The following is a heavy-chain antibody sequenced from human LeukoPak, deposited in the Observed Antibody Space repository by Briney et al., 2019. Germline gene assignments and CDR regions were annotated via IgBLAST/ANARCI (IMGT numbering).Heavy chain of an antibody. J-gene: IGHJ6*03. Sequence: TGGSLRLSCAASGFTFSSYAMHWVRQAPGKGLEYVSAISSNGGSTYYANSVKGRFTISRDNSKNTLYLQMGSLRAEGMAVYYCARGYGSSWYSWNYYYYMDVWGKGTTVTVSS. CDR1: GFTFSSYA. CDR2: ISSNGGST. CDR3: ARGYGSSWYSWNYYYYMDV. D-gene: IGHD6-13*01. V-gene: IGHV3-64*01.